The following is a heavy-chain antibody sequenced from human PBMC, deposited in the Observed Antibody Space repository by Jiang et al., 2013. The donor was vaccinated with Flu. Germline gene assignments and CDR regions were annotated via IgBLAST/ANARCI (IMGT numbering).Heavy chain of an antibody. CDR1: FSSYS. V-gene: IGHV3-21*01. CDR2: ISSSSSYI. J-gene: IGHJ3*02. D-gene: IGHD5-24*01. Sequence: FSSYSMNWVRQAPGKGLEWVSSISSSSSYIYYADSVKGRFTISRDNAKNSLYLQMNSLRAEDTAVYYCARPQIEMATIYAFDIWGQGTMVTVSS. CDR3: ARPQIEMATIYAFDI.